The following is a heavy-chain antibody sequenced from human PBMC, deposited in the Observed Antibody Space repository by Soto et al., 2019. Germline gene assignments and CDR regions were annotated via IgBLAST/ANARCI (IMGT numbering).Heavy chain of an antibody. D-gene: IGHD3-22*01. Sequence: SVKVSCKASGGTFSSYAISWVRQAPGQGLEWMGGIIPIFGTANYAQKFQGRVTITADKSTSTAYMELSSLRSEDTAVYYCAVDSSGYYSIGGGAFDIWGQGTMVTVSS. J-gene: IGHJ3*02. CDR3: AVDSSGYYSIGGGAFDI. CDR2: IIPIFGTA. V-gene: IGHV1-69*06. CDR1: GGTFSSYA.